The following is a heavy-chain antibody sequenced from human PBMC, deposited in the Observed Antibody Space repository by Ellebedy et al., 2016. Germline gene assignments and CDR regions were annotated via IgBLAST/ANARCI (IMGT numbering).Heavy chain of an antibody. CDR1: GGSITNYY. D-gene: IGHD6-19*01. V-gene: IGHV4-59*13. J-gene: IGHJ4*02. Sequence: GSLRLXXIVSGGSITNYYWSWIRQSPGKGLEWLGFFSHTGTTDYNPSLRSRLTISGDTSTNQFSLKVESVTAADTAVYYCARTSYRSFDYWGQGTLVTVSS. CDR3: ARTSYRSFDY. CDR2: FSHTGTT.